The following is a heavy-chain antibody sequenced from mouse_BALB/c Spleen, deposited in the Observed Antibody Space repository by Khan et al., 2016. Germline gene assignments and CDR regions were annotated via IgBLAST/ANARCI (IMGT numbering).Heavy chain of an antibody. CDR2: ISYDGSN. V-gene: IGHV3-6*02. CDR1: VYSITSGYY. D-gene: IGHD1-1*01. J-gene: IGHJ2*01. CDR3: ALRFDY. Sequence: EVQLQESGPGLVKPSQSLSLTCSVTVYSITSGYYWNWIRQFPGNKLEWMGYISYDGSNNYNPSLKNRISITRDTSKNQFFLKLNSVTTEDTATYYCALRFDYWGQGTTLTVAS.